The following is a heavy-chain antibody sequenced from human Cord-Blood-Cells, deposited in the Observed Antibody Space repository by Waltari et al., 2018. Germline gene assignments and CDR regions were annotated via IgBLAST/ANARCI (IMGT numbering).Heavy chain of an antibody. Sequence: QVQLQQWGAGLLKPSETLSLPCAVYGGSFSGYYWSWIRQPPGKGLAWIGEINHSGSTNYNPALKSRVTISVDTSKNQFSLKLSSVTAADTAVYYRARGRRKYSSSWYAEYFQHWGQGTLVTVSS. CDR2: INHSGST. D-gene: IGHD6-13*01. J-gene: IGHJ1*01. CDR1: GGSFSGYY. V-gene: IGHV4-34*01. CDR3: ARGRRKYSSSWYAEYFQH.